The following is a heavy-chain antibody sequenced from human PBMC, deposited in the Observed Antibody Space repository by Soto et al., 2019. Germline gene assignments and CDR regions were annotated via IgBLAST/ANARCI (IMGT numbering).Heavy chain of an antibody. J-gene: IGHJ3*02. CDR3: ARGLWGRDGYNSAFDI. D-gene: IGHD5-12*01. Sequence: GGSLRLSCAASGFTFSSYAMHWVRQAPGKGLEWVAVISYDGSNKYYADSVKGRFTISRDNSKNTLYLQMNSLRAEDTAVYYCARGLWGRDGYNSAFDIWGQGTMVT. V-gene: IGHV3-30-3*01. CDR2: ISYDGSNK. CDR1: GFTFSSYA.